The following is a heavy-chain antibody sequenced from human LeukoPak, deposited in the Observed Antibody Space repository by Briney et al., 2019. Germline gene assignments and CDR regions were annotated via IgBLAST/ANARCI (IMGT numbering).Heavy chain of an antibody. J-gene: IGHJ5*02. V-gene: IGHV4-39*07. D-gene: IGHD3-9*01. CDR2: IYYSGST. CDR3: ARGYEDYDILTGYTNWFDP. Sequence: SETLSLTCTVSGGSISSYYWGWIRQPPGKGLEWIGSIYYSGSTYYNPSLKSRVTISVDTSKNQFSLKLSSVTAADTAVYYCARGYEDYDILTGYTNWFDPWGQGTLVTVSS. CDR1: GGSISSYY.